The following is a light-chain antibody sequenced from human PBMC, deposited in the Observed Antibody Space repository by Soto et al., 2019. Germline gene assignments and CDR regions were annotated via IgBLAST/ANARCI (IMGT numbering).Light chain of an antibody. CDR2: DVS. J-gene: IGLJ2*01. Sequence: QSVLTQPASVSGSPGQSITISCTGTSSDVGGYNYVSWYQQHPGKAPKLMIYDVSNRPSGVSNRFSGSTSGNTASLTISGLQAEDEADYYCSAYTSSVFGGGTMLTVL. CDR3: SAYTSSV. CDR1: SSDVGGYNY. V-gene: IGLV2-14*01.